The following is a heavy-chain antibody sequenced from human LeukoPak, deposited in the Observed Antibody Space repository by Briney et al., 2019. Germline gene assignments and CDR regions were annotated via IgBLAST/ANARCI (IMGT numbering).Heavy chain of an antibody. CDR2: IDHSGST. V-gene: IGHV4-34*01. J-gene: IGHJ4*02. CDR3: ARGRLEETTVTTTDDY. Sequence: SETLSLTCAVYGGSFSGYYWSWIRQPSGKGLEWIGEIDHSGSTNYNPSLKSRVTISVDTSKNQFSLKLSSVTAADTAVYYCARGRLEETTVTTTDDYWGQGTLVTASS. D-gene: IGHD4-17*01. CDR1: GGSFSGYY.